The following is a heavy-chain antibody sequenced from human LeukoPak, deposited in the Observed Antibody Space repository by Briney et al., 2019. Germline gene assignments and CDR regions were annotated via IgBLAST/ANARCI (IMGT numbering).Heavy chain of an antibody. CDR3: AKMAGMIVPSYYFNA. D-gene: IGHD3-22*01. V-gene: IGHV3-23*01. CDR2: IDGSGDTT. Sequence: PGGSLRLSCAASGFTFVNYGMSWVRLVPGRGLEWVSVIDGSGDTTNYADSVEGRFTISRDNSKNTLHLELNSLRAEDTAVYYCAKMAGMIVPSYYFNAWGQGTLVTVSS. J-gene: IGHJ5*02. CDR1: GFTFVNYG.